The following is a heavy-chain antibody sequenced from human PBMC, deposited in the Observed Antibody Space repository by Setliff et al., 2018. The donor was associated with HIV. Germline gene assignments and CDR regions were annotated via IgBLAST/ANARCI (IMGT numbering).Heavy chain of an antibody. CDR3: ARTPEGAAVFDY. D-gene: IGHD6-25*01. CDR2: IIPILGTT. Sequence: GASVKVSCKASGGTFSSYAISWVRQAPGQGLEWMGGIIPILGTTNYAQKFQGRVTITADESTSTAYMELSSLRSEDTAVYYCARTPEGAAVFDYWGQGTLVTVSS. V-gene: IGHV1-69*13. J-gene: IGHJ4*02. CDR1: GGTFSSYA.